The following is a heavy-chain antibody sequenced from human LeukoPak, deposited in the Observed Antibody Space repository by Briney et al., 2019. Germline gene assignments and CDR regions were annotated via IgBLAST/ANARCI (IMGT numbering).Heavy chain of an antibody. J-gene: IGHJ3*02. D-gene: IGHD4/OR15-4a*01. V-gene: IGHV3-48*03. CDR3: AKVSLNMVNDAFDI. Sequence: GGSLRLSCAASGFTFSSYEMNWVRQAPGKGLEWVSYISSSGSTIYYADSVKGRFTISRDNSKNTLYLQMNSLRAEDTAMYYCAKVSLNMVNDAFDIWGQGTMVSVSS. CDR1: GFTFSSYE. CDR2: ISSSGSTI.